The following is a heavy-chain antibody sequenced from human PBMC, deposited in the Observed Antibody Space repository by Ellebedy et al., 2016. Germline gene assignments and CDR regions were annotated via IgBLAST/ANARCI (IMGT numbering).Heavy chain of an antibody. D-gene: IGHD4-23*01. V-gene: IGHV3-30-3*01. J-gene: IGHJ4*02. CDR1: GFIFSAYR. Sequence: GESLKISXAASGFIFSAYRMLWVRQAPGKGLEWVAGISPDGNNQYYADSVKGRFTISRDNSKNTLYLEMSSLRPEDTAVYYCAREDGGGPFDYWGQGTLVTVSS. CDR3: AREDGGGPFDY. CDR2: ISPDGNNQ.